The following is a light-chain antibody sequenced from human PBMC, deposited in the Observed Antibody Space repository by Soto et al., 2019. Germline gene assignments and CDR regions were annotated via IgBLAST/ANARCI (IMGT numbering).Light chain of an antibody. CDR3: QQYNNWPPGT. J-gene: IGKJ1*01. CDR1: QSVSSN. CDR2: GAS. Sequence: EIVMTQSPATLSVSPGERATLSCRASQSVSSNLAWYQQKPGQAPRLLIYGASTRATGIPAKFSGSGSGTEFSLPISSLQSEEFAVYYCQQYNNWPPGTFGQGTKVEIK. V-gene: IGKV3-15*01.